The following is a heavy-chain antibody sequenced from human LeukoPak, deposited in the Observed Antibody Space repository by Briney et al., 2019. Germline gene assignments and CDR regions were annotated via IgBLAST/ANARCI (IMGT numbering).Heavy chain of an antibody. V-gene: IGHV2-5*01. CDR1: GFSLTGGRAG. CDR2: IYGNDDE. CDR3: AHRHFVGYTYDF. D-gene: IGHD5-18*01. J-gene: IGHJ4*02. Sequence: ESGPTLVKPTQTLTLTCNFSGFSLTGGRAGVGWVRQPPGKALEWLALIYGNDDERYSPSLRSRLTNSKDISKKEVVLTVTNMQPVDTATYFCAHRHFVGYTYDFWGQGILVTVSS.